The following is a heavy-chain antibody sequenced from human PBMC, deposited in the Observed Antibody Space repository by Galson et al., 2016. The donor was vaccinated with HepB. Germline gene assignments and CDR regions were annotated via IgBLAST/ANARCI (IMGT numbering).Heavy chain of an antibody. V-gene: IGHV3-33*01. Sequence: SLRLSWAGSGFTVRGYGIHWVRQAPGKWLEWVAKCWSDGGKRHYADSVRGWFTISRDSSNVCLQMNSLRAEDTAMYYCARGPYGKSRDAFHVWGQGTAVTVSS. D-gene: IGHD3-10*01. CDR3: ARGPYGKSRDAFHV. CDR1: GFTVRGYG. J-gene: IGHJ3*01. CDR2: CWSDGGKR.